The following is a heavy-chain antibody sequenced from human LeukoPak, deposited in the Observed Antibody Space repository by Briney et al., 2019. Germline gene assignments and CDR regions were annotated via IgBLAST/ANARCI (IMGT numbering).Heavy chain of an antibody. CDR1: GVSISSYY. D-gene: IGHD5-18*01. CDR3: ARTTEGGYTYDYFYYYYMDV. V-gene: IGHV4-59*01. Sequence: SETLSLTCTVSGVSISSYYWSWIRQPPGKGLEWIGYIYYSGSTNYNPSLKSRVTISVDTSKNQFSLKLSSVTAADTAVYYCARTTEGGYTYDYFYYYYMDVWGKGTTVTISS. J-gene: IGHJ6*03. CDR2: IYYSGST.